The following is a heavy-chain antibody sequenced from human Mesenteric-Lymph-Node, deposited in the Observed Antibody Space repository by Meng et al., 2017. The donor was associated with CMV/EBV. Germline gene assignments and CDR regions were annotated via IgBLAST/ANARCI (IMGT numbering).Heavy chain of an antibody. CDR1: GFSFSSYE. D-gene: IGHD3-10*01. Sequence: GGSLRLSCAASGFSFSSYEMNWVRQAPGKGLEWILYISSSGSGIYSADSVKGRFTVSRDNAKNSLYLQMNSLRAEDTAIYRCARSSYYGSGSSLVDYWGQGTLVTVSS. CDR3: ARSSYYGSGSSLVDY. V-gene: IGHV3-48*03. CDR2: ISSSGSGI. J-gene: IGHJ4*02.